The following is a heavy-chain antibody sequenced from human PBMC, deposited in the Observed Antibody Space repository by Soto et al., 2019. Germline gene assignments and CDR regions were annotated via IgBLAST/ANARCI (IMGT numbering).Heavy chain of an antibody. D-gene: IGHD1-1*01. CDR1: GFIFSDFS. CDR2: IGSRGGNS. CDR3: AREKRHNSLGGRFGMDI. V-gene: IGHV3-21*01. J-gene: IGHJ6*02. Sequence: EVQLVESGGGLVKPGGSRGLSCAVSGFIFSDFSMNWVRQAPGRGRGWVPSIGSRGGNSFYADSVKGRFIISRDNAKTSLDLQINSLRAEDTAVYYCAREKRHNSLGGRFGMDIWGQGTTVTVS.